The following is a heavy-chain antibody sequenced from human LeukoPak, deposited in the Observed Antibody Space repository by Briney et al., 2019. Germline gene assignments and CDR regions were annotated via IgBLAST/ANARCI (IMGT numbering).Heavy chain of an antibody. D-gene: IGHD2-2*01. CDR1: GYTFTSYY. V-gene: IGHV1-46*01. Sequence: ASVKVSCKASGYTFTSYYMHWVRQAPGQGLEWMGIINPSGGSTSYAQKFQGRVTMTRDTSTSTVYMELSSLRSEDTAVYYCARDQPLGGYCSSTSCQEWFDPWGQGTLVTVSS. CDR2: INPSGGST. J-gene: IGHJ5*02. CDR3: ARDQPLGGYCSSTSCQEWFDP.